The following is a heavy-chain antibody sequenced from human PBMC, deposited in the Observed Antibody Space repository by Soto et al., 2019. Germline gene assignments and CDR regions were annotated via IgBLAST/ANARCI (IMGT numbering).Heavy chain of an antibody. J-gene: IGHJ6*02. CDR1: GFTFSSYG. V-gene: IGHV3-30*18. Sequence: QVQLVESGGGVVQPGRSLRLSCAASGFTFSSYGMHWVRQAPGKGLEWVAVISYDGSNKYYADSVKGRFTISRDNSKNTLYLQMNSLRAEDTAVYYCAKGSNRQLWIPYGMDVWGQGTTVTVSS. D-gene: IGHD5-18*01. CDR3: AKGSNRQLWIPYGMDV. CDR2: ISYDGSNK.